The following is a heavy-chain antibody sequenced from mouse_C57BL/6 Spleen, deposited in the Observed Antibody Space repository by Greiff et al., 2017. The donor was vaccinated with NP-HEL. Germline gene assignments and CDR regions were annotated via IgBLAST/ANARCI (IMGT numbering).Heavy chain of an antibody. Sequence: VQLQQPGAELVMPGASVKLSCKASGYTFTSYWMHWVKQRPGQGLEWIGEIDPSDSYTNYNQKFKGKSTLTVDKSSSTAYMQLSSLTSEDSAVYYCARTSTMITKYYFDYWGQGTTLTVSS. D-gene: IGHD2-4*01. CDR3: ARTSTMITKYYFDY. V-gene: IGHV1-69*01. CDR1: GYTFTSYW. CDR2: IDPSDSYT. J-gene: IGHJ2*01.